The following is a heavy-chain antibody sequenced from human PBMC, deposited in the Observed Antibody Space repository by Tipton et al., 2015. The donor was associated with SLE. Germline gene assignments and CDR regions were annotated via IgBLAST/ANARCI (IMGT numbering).Heavy chain of an antibody. V-gene: IGHV3-33*08. D-gene: IGHD6-13*01. J-gene: IGHJ4*02. CDR3: ARDGPLGYFDY. CDR2: IWYDGSNK. Sequence: SLRLSCAASGFTFSSYGMHWVRQAPGKGLEWVAVIWYDGSNKYYADSVKGRFTISRDNAKNSLYLQMNSLRADDTAVYYCARDGPLGYFDYWGRGTLVTVSS. CDR1: GFTFSSYG.